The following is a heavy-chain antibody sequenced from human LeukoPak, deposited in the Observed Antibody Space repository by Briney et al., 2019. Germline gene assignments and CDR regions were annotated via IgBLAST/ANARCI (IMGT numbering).Heavy chain of an antibody. CDR1: GGRFISYA. CDR2: IIPIFGTA. V-gene: IGHV1-69*13. J-gene: IGHJ5*02. D-gene: IGHD6-13*01. CDR3: ARSSSIWFNWFDP. Sequence: ASVKVSCKAAGGRFISYAISWVRQAPGQGLEWMGGIIPIFGTANYAQKFQGRVTITADESTSTAYMELSSLRSEDTAVYYCARSSSIWFNWFDPWGQGTLVTVSS.